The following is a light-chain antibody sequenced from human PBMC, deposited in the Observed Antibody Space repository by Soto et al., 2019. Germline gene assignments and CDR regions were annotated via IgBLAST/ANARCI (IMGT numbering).Light chain of an antibody. V-gene: IGKV3-15*01. CDR1: QSVASN. Sequence: EIVMTQSPASLSVSPGDGATLSCWASQSVASNVAWYQQKPGQGPRLLIHGASTRVAGVPARFSGSGSGTDFTLTISSLQSEDFAVYYCQQYHHCPPQYTFGQGTKLQIK. CDR2: GAS. J-gene: IGKJ2*01. CDR3: QQYHHCPPQYT.